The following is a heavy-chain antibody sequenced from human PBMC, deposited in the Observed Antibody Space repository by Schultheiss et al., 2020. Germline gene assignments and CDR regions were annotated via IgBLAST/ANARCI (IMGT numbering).Heavy chain of an antibody. CDR1: GGSISSGDYY. CDR2: IYYSGST. Sequence: SETLSLTCTVSGGSISSGDYYWSWIRQPPGKGLEWIGYIYYSGSTNYSPSLKGRVTMSVDTSKNLFSLKLTSVTAADTAVYYCARHARYSSSSVGEYYFDYWGQGALVTVSS. D-gene: IGHD3-16*01. V-gene: IGHV4-61*08. CDR3: ARHARYSSSSVGEYYFDY. J-gene: IGHJ4*02.